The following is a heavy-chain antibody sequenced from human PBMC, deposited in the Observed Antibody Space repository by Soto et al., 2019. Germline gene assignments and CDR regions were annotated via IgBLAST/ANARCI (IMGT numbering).Heavy chain of an antibody. CDR3: ARGPAPNIPDY. Sequence: GGSLRLSCAASGFIFGDFSMNWVRQAPGKGLEWVSSISASSTYIYYAASVKGRFTVSRDNAKTSLYLQMNSLRADDTAVYYCARGPAPNIPDYWGQGTLVTVSS. D-gene: IGHD2-21*01. J-gene: IGHJ4*02. CDR1: GFIFGDFS. V-gene: IGHV3-21*01. CDR2: ISASSTYI.